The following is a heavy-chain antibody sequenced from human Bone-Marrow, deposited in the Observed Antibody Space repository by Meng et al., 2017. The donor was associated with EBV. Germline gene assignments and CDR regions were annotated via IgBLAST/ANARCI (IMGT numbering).Heavy chain of an antibody. CDR2: IFYGGST. CDR3: AAGFRELVRSRDY. Sequence: EESGPNLVKPSGTRSLTWVVAGGSIRSSNWWSWVRQPPGKGLEWIGEIFYGGSTNYNPSLESRVTISVDKSKNQFSLKLSSVTAADTAVYYCAAGFRELVRSRDYWGQGTLVTVSS. V-gene: IGHV4-4*02. J-gene: IGHJ4*02. D-gene: IGHD3-10*01. CDR1: GGSIRSSNW.